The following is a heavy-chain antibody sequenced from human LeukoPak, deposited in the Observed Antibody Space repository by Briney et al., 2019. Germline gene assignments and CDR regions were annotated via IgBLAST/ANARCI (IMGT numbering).Heavy chain of an antibody. CDR1: GGSISSYY. D-gene: IGHD1/OR15-1a*01. Sequence: KPSETLSLTCTASGGSISSYYWSWIRQPPGKGLEWIGYVYYSGSTNYNPSLKSRVTISVDTSKNHFSLKLSSVTAADTAVYSCARSIIGTRSKFDYWGQGTLVTVSS. CDR2: VYYSGST. CDR3: ARSIIGTRSKFDY. V-gene: IGHV4-59*08. J-gene: IGHJ4*02.